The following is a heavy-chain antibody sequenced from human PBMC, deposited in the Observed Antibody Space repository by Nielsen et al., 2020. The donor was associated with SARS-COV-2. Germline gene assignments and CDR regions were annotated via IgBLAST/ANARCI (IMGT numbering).Heavy chain of an antibody. J-gene: IGHJ4*02. CDR2: ISYDGSNK. CDR1: GFTFSSYG. CDR3: ARGAVAGTDY. D-gene: IGHD6-19*01. V-gene: IGHV3-30*03. Sequence: GESLKISCAASGFTFSSYGMHWVRQAPGKGLEWVAIISYDGSNKYYADSVKGRFTISRDSSKNTLYLQMNSLRTEDTAVYYCARGAVAGTDYWGQGTLVTVSS.